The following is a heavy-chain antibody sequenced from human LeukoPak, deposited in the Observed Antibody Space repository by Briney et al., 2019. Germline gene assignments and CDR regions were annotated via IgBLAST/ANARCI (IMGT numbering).Heavy chain of an antibody. J-gene: IGHJ4*02. Sequence: GASVKVSCKASGYTFTGYYMHWVRQAPGQGLEWMGWINPNSGGTNYAQKFQGRVTMTRDTSISTAYMELSRLRSDDTAVYYCAKETAWLSSWLLYFDYWGQGTLVTVSS. CDR1: GYTFTGYY. V-gene: IGHV1-2*02. D-gene: IGHD6-13*01. CDR3: AKETAWLSSWLLYFDY. CDR2: INPNSGGT.